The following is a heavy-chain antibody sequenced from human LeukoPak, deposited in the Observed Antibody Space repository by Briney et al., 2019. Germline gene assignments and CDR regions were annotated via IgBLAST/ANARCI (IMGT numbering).Heavy chain of an antibody. D-gene: IGHD3-22*01. Sequence: PSETLSLTCTVSGGSISSGSYYWSWIRQPAGKGLEWIGRIYTSGSTNYNPSLKSRVTISVDTSKNQFSLKLSPVTAADTAVYYCARATRKRITMIVVVPGTAFDIWGQGTMVTVSS. J-gene: IGHJ3*02. CDR1: GGSISSGSYY. V-gene: IGHV4-61*02. CDR3: ARATRKRITMIVVVPGTAFDI. CDR2: IYTSGST.